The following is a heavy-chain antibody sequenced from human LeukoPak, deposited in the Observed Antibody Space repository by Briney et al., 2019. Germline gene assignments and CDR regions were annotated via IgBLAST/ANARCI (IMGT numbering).Heavy chain of an antibody. V-gene: IGHV1-8*03. CDR1: VYNFNILD. D-gene: IGHD7-27*01. J-gene: IGHJ4*02. CDR3: ARGVDAGVDY. Sequence: GASVTVSFTSTVYNFNILDINWVRQAHGQGKEWMGWMSPNNDDTGYAQRFQGRVTFTRNTAISIVYMELSSLRSEDTAVYYCARGVDAGVDYWGQGTLVTVSS. CDR2: MSPNNDDT.